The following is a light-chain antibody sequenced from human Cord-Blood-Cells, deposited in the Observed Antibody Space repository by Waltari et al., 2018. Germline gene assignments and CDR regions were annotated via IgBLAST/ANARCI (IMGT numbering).Light chain of an antibody. CDR3: QQYNSYSHS. CDR1: QSISSR. CDR2: KAS. Sequence: DIQMTQSPSTLSASVGDRVTITCRASQSISSRLAWYQQKPGKAPKLLIYKASSLESWVPSRFSGSGSGTEFTLTVSSLQPDDFATYYCQQYNSYSHSFGQGTKLEIK. J-gene: IGKJ2*03. V-gene: IGKV1-5*03.